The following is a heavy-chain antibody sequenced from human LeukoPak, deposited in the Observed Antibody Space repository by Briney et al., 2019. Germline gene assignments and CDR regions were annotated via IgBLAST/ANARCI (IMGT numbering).Heavy chain of an antibody. D-gene: IGHD5-18*01. Sequence: GSSVKVSCKASGGSFSSYAISWVRQAPGPGLEWMGGSVPIFGTANYAQKFQGRVTITAGKSTNTAFMALSSLRAEDTAGEYCSRCFHRGYSYGDFAYCGQGPLVTVSS. V-gene: IGHV1-69*06. CDR3: SRCFHRGYSYGDFAY. J-gene: IGHJ4*02. CDR2: SVPIFGTA. CDR1: GGSFSSYA.